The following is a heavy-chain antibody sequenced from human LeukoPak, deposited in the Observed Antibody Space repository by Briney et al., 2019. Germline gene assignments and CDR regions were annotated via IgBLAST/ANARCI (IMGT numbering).Heavy chain of an antibody. V-gene: IGHV3-23*01. D-gene: IGHD4-23*01. CDR3: AKDRRLGYGGNSGTFDY. CDR2: ISGSGGST. CDR1: RFTFSSYA. Sequence: GGSLRLSCAASRFTFSSYAMSWVRQAPGKGLEWVSAISGSGGSTYYADSVKGRFTISRDNSKNTLYLQMNSLRAEDTAVYYCAKDRRLGYGGNSGTFDYWGQGTLVTVSS. J-gene: IGHJ4*02.